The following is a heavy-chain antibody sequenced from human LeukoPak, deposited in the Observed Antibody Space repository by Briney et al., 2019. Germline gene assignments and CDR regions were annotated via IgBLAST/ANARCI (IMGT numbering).Heavy chain of an antibody. Sequence: ASVKVSCQASGYTFTSYGISWVRQAPGQGLEWMGWISAYNGNTNYAQKLQGRVTMTTDTSTSTAYMELRSLRSDDTAVYYCARDITMIVVAEKWFDPWGQGTLVTVSS. V-gene: IGHV1-18*01. CDR2: ISAYNGNT. CDR1: GYTFTSYG. D-gene: IGHD3-22*01. CDR3: ARDITMIVVAEKWFDP. J-gene: IGHJ5*02.